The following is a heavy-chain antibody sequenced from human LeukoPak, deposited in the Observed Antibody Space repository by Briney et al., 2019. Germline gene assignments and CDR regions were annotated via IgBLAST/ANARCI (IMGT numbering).Heavy chain of an antibody. Sequence: GGSLRLSCAASGFTFSTYAVNWVRQAPGKGLEWVSTISGSGDSTYYADSVKGRFTISRDNSKDTLYLQMSSVRVDDTAVYYCAREYGAIDYWGQGTLVTVSS. CDR1: GFTFSTYA. D-gene: IGHD4-17*01. CDR2: ISGSGDST. V-gene: IGHV3-23*01. CDR3: AREYGAIDY. J-gene: IGHJ4*02.